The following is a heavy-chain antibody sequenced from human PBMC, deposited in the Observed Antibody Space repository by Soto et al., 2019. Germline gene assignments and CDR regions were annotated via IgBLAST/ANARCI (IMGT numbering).Heavy chain of an antibody. D-gene: IGHD3-22*01. CDR2: IYWDDDK. Sequence: FRPTLVNATQTLTLTCTFSGFSLSTSGVGVGWIRQPPGKALEWLALIYWDDDKRYSPSLKSRLTITKDISKNQVDLTMANMDPVDTATYYCAHRLPPQYHDRSSYLGDYLECWGKVTRV. CDR3: AHRLPPQYHDRSSYLGDYLEC. V-gene: IGHV2-5*02. J-gene: IGHJ4*02. CDR1: GFSLSTSGVG.